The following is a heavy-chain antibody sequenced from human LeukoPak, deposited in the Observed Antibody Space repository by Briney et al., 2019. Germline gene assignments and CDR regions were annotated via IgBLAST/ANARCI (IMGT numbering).Heavy chain of an antibody. Sequence: PGGSLRLSCAASGFTFITYAMGWVRQAPGKGLEWVSAISDSGDNTYYSDSVKGRFTISRDNSKNTLYLQMNSLRVEDTAVYYCARLSSSWYHFDYWGQGTLVSVSS. CDR2: ISDSGDNT. J-gene: IGHJ4*02. CDR3: ARLSSSWYHFDY. D-gene: IGHD6-13*01. V-gene: IGHV3-23*01. CDR1: GFTFITYA.